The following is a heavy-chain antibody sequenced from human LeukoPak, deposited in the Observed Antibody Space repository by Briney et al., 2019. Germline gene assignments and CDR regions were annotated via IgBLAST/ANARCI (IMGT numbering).Heavy chain of an antibody. CDR2: IIPIFGTA. D-gene: IGHD4-17*01. CDR3: ARNGDPLEGYFQH. V-gene: IGHV1-69*13. J-gene: IGHJ1*01. Sequence: ASVKVSCKASGGTFSSYAISWVRQAPGQGLEWMGGIIPIFGTANYAQKFQGRVTITADESTSTAYMELSSLRSEDTAVYYCARNGDPLEGYFQHWGQGTLVTVSS. CDR1: GGTFSSYA.